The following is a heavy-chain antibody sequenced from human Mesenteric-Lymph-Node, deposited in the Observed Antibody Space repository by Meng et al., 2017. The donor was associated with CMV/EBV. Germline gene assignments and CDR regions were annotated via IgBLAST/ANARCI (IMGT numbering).Heavy chain of an antibody. CDR1: GYSITTYW. J-gene: IGHJ3*02. CDR2: IYPGDSDT. D-gene: IGHD5-12*01. Sequence: GESLKISCQVFGYSITTYWLAWVRQMPGKGLEWMGIIYPGDSDTRYSPSFQGQVTISADKSISTAYLQWSNVKASDTAMYYCARLRGYTDSGAFDIWGQGTMVTVSS. V-gene: IGHV5-51*01. CDR3: ARLRGYTDSGAFDI.